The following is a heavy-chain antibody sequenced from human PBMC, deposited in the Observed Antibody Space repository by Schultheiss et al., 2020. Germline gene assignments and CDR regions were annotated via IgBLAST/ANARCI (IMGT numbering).Heavy chain of an antibody. Sequence: SETLSLTCTVSGGSISSGSYYWSWIRQPAGKGLEWIGRIYTSGSTNYNPSLKSRVTISVDTSKNQFSLKLSSVTAADTAVYYCAGEAAAAGPFECWGQGTLVTVSS. CDR2: IYTSGST. D-gene: IGHD6-13*01. CDR1: GGSISSGSYY. V-gene: IGHV4-61*02. J-gene: IGHJ4*02. CDR3: AGEAAAAGPFEC.